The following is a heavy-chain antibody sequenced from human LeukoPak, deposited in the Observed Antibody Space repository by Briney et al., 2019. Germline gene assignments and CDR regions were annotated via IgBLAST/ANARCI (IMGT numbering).Heavy chain of an antibody. J-gene: IGHJ4*02. D-gene: IGHD2-2*01. CDR2: IRSKANSYAT. CDR3: TSSDDKLGYCSSTSCS. CDR1: GFTFSGSA. Sequence: GGSLRLSCAASGFTFSGSAMHWVRQASGKGLEWVGRIRSKANSYATAYAASVKGRFTISRDDSKNTAYLQMNSLKTEDPAVYYCTSSDDKLGYCSSTSCSWGQGTLVTVSS. V-gene: IGHV3-73*01.